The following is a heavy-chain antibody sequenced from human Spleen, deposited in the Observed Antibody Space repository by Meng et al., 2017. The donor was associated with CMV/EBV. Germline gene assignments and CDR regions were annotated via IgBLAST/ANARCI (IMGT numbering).Heavy chain of an antibody. V-gene: IGHV3-49*04. CDR2: IRSKAYGGTT. CDR3: TRDRGTATYYYGSGSYGVPYFFDY. CDR1: GFAFSTYA. Sequence: GESLKISCAASGFAFSTYAMSWVRQAPGKGLEWVGFIRSKAYGGTTEYAASVKGRFTISRDNFKNIAYLQMNGLKTEDTAVYYCTRDRGTATYYYGSGSYGVPYFFDYWGQGTLVTVSS. D-gene: IGHD3-10*01. J-gene: IGHJ4*02.